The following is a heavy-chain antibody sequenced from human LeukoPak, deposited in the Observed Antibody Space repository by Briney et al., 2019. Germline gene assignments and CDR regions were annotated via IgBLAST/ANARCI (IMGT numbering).Heavy chain of an antibody. V-gene: IGHV3-11*01. Sequence: GSLRLSCAASGFTFSDYYMSWIRQAPGKGLEWVSYISSSGSTIYYADSVKGRFTISRDNAKNSLYLQMNSLRAEDTAVYYCARAYDYGDYDAFDIWGQGTMVTVSS. J-gene: IGHJ3*02. CDR1: GFTFSDYY. CDR2: ISSSGSTI. CDR3: ARAYDYGDYDAFDI. D-gene: IGHD4-17*01.